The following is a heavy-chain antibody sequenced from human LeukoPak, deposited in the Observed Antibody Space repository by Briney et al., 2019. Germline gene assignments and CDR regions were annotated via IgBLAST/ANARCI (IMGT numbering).Heavy chain of an antibody. Sequence: GGSLRLSCAASGFTFSSYAMTWVRQAPGKGLEWVSAISGSGGSTYYADSVKGRFTISRDNSKNTLYLQMNSLRAEDTAVYYCARDYGYNWFDPWGQGTLVTVSS. D-gene: IGHD4-17*01. CDR2: ISGSGGST. CDR3: ARDYGYNWFDP. J-gene: IGHJ5*02. CDR1: GFTFSSYA. V-gene: IGHV3-23*01.